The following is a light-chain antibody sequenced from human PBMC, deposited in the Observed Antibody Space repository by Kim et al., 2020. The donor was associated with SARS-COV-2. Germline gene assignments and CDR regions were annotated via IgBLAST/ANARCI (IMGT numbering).Light chain of an antibody. CDR2: GAS. CDR1: QRVSSN. Sequence: SVSPGERATPSCRASQRVSSNLAWYQKKPGQAPRLVIYGASTRAAGVPARFSGSVSGAEFTLTISNLQPEDCAVYYCQQYNKWMYTFGQGTKLEI. V-gene: IGKV3D-15*01. CDR3: QQYNKWMYT. J-gene: IGKJ2*01.